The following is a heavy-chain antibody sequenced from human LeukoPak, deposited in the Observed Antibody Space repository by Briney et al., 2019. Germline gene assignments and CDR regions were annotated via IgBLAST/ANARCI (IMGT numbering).Heavy chain of an antibody. CDR2: ISAYNGNT. Sequence: ASVKVSCKASGYTFTSYGISWVRQAPGQGLEWMGWISAYNGNTNYAQKLQGRVTMTTDTSTSTAYMELRSLRSDDTAVYYCARARYWYDSSGPRDAFDIWGQGTMVTVSS. CDR3: ARARYWYDSSGPRDAFDI. J-gene: IGHJ3*02. D-gene: IGHD3-22*01. V-gene: IGHV1-18*01. CDR1: GYTFTSYG.